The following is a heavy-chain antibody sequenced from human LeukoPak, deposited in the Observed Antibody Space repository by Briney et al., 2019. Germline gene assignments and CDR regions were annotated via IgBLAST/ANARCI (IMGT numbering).Heavy chain of an antibody. CDR3: ARHVDSSPWLRPVFDP. Sequence: SDTLSLTCTVSGGSISIYYGSWIRQPPGKGLEGIGYIYDSWSTNYNPSLKSRVTISVDTSKNQFSLKLSSVTAADTAVYYCARHVDSSPWLRPVFDPWGQGTLVTVSS. D-gene: IGHD5-18*01. CDR1: GGSISIYY. V-gene: IGHV4-59*08. CDR2: IYDSWST. J-gene: IGHJ5*02.